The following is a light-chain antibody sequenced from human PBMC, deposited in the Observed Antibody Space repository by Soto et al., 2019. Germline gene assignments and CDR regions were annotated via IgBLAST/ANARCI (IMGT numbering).Light chain of an antibody. J-gene: IGKJ4*01. V-gene: IGKV1-39*01. CDR2: LAS. CDR1: QKIANF. Sequence: IQMTQSPSSLSASLGDRITVTCRASQKIANFLNWYQQKPGKAPKLLIFLASTLETGVPARFDGSGSGTDFTLTISNLQPEDSATYYCQQSLSNPRTFGGGARVDI. CDR3: QQSLSNPRT.